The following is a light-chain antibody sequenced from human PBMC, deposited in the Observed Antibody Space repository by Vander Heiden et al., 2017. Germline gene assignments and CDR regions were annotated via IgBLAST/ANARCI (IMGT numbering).Light chain of an antibody. CDR3: QQYNSYPLT. V-gene: IGKV1-5*01. CDR1: QNISRW. CDR2: DAS. Sequence: DIQMHQSPYTRSASVGDRVTITCRASQNISRWLAWYQQNPGKAPKLLIYDASSLESGVPSRFSGSGSGTEFTLTISSLQPDHFATHYCQQYNSYPLTFSGGTKMDIK. J-gene: IGKJ4*01.